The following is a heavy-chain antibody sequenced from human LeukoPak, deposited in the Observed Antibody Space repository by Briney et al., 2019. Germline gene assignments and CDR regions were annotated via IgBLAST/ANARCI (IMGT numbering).Heavy chain of an antibody. CDR2: ISSSSTTI. J-gene: IGHJ4*02. V-gene: IGHV3-48*01. D-gene: IGHD6-13*01. Sequence: GGSLRLSCAASGFTFSSYSMNWVRQAPGKGLEWVSYISSSSTTIYYADSVKGRFTISRDNAKNPLFLQMNSLRAEGTAVYYCARDPYSSSWYYFDYWGQGTLVTVSS. CDR1: GFTFSSYS. CDR3: ARDPYSSSWYYFDY.